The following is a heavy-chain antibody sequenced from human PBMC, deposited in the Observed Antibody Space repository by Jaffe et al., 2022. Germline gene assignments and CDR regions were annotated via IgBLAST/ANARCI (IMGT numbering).Heavy chain of an antibody. D-gene: IGHD2-21*01. V-gene: IGHV1-69*01. CDR3: ARDQGCGGDCPVDNLYYYYYYMDV. Sequence: QVQLVQSGAEVKKPGSSVKVSCKASGGTFSSYAISWVRQAPGQGLEWMGGIIPIFGTANYAQKFQGRVTITADESTSTAYMELSSLRSEDTAVYYCARDQGCGGDCPVDNLYYYYYYMDVWGKGTTVTVSS. J-gene: IGHJ6*03. CDR2: IIPIFGTA. CDR1: GGTFSSYA.